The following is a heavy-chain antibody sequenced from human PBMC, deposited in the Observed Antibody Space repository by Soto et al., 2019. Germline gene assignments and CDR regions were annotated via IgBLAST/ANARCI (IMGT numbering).Heavy chain of an antibody. Sequence: EVQLVESGGGLVKPGGSLRLSCAASGFTFSSYSMNWVRQAPGKGLEWVSSISSSSRYIYYADSVKGRFTISRDNAKNSLYMQINSLGAEDTDVYYCANEKDYVDAGGYYYWGQGTLVTVSS. J-gene: IGHJ4*02. CDR3: ANEKDYVDAGGYYY. CDR1: GFTFSSYS. D-gene: IGHD3-16*01. V-gene: IGHV3-21*01. CDR2: ISSSSRYI.